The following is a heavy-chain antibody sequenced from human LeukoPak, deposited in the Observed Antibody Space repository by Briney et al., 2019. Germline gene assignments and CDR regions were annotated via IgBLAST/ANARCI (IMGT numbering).Heavy chain of an antibody. D-gene: IGHD2-15*01. J-gene: IGHJ6*03. CDR2: IYYSGST. CDR1: GGSISSSSYY. CDR3: ARENCSGGSCYSIYYYYCMDV. V-gene: IGHV4-39*07. Sequence: PSETLSLTCTVSGGSISSSSYYWGWIRQPPGKGLEWIGSIYYSGSTYYNPSLKSRVTISVDTSKNQFSLKLSSVTAADTAVYYCARENCSGGSCYSIYYYYCMDVWGKGTTVTVSS.